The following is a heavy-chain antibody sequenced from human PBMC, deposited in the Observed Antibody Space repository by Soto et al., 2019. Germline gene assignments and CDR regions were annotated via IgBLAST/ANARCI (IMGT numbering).Heavy chain of an antibody. CDR1: GGTFSSYA. CDR2: IIPIFGTA. J-gene: IGHJ6*02. D-gene: IGHD5-18*01. V-gene: IGHV1-69*01. CDR3: AVAPPGSISTAMAHYYYYYGMDV. Sequence: QVQLVQSGAEVKKPGSSVKVSCKASGGTFSSYAISWVRQAPGQGLEWMGGIIPIFGTANCAQKFQGRVTVTADQYTSTPYMQLRSLTSEDTAVYYCAVAPPGSISTAMAHYYYYYGMDVWCQGTTVTVSS.